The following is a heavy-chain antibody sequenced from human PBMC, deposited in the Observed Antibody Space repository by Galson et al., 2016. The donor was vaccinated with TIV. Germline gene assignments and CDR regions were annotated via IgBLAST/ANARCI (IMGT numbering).Heavy chain of an antibody. V-gene: IGHV1-2*02. CDR1: GGIFNRYA. D-gene: IGHD3-22*01. CDR2: INPKSGGA. J-gene: IGHJ4*02. CDR3: ARDDGSTSGSDY. Sequence: SVKVSCKASGGIFNRYAISWVRQAPGQGLEWLGWINPKSGGAIFAQKFQGRVTLTSDTSISTAYMDLSWLTFDDTAVYYCARDDGSTSGSDYWGQGTLVTVSS.